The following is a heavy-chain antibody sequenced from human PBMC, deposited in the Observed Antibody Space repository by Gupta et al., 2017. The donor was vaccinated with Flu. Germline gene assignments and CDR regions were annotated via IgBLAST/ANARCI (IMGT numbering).Heavy chain of an antibody. CDR1: GFNFNIYW. CDR2: IYGGDSET. J-gene: IGHJ4*02. V-gene: IGHV5-51*03. Sequence: EVQLVQSGAEEKKPGESLKISCKGSGFNFNIYWIGWVRQMPGRGLEWMGIIYGGDSETRYSTSFQGQVTMSVDRSINTAYLQWNSLKAADTAMYYCATSGGSSTFDFWGRGTLVTVSS. D-gene: IGHD6-6*01. CDR3: ATSGGSSTFDF.